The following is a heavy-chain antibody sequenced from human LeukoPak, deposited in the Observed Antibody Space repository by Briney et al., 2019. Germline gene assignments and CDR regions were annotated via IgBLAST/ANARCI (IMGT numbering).Heavy chain of an antibody. CDR2: IKQDGSEK. V-gene: IGHV3-7*01. D-gene: IGHD3-10*01. CDR3: VRTRRGRITMVRGVPHYLDY. J-gene: IGHJ4*02. Sequence: GGSLRLSCAASGFTFGSYWMSWVRQAPGKGLEWVVNIKQDGSEKYYVDSGKGRFTISRDNAKNSLYLQMNSLRAEDTAVYYCVRTRRGRITMVRGVPHYLDYWGQGTLVTVSS. CDR1: GFTFGSYW.